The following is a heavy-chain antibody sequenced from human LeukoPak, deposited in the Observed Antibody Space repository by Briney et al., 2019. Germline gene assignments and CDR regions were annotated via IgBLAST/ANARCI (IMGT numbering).Heavy chain of an antibody. V-gene: IGHV2-5*02. J-gene: IGHJ4*02. CDR3: ARHSSSWYGNFFDY. CDR2: IYWDDDK. Sequence: SGPTLVNPPQTLTLTCTFSGFSLRTGGGGVGWIRQPPGKALEWLPLIYWDDDKRYRPSLNSRLTITKATSKNQVVLTMTNMDPVDTATYYCARHSSSWYGNFFDYWGQGTLVTVSS. CDR1: GFSLRTGGGG. D-gene: IGHD6-13*01.